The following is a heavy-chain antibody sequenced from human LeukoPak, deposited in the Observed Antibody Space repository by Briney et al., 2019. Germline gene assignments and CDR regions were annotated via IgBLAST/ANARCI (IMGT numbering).Heavy chain of an antibody. D-gene: IGHD3-10*01. CDR1: GGTFSSYA. V-gene: IGHV1-69*13. CDR3: ARVWMVRGVIRGYYMDV. CDR2: IIPIFGTA. J-gene: IGHJ6*03. Sequence: ASVKVSCKASGGTFSSYAISWVRQVPGQGLEWMGGIIPIFGTANYAQKFQGRVTITADESTSTAYMELSSLRSEDTAVYYCARVWMVRGVIRGYYMDVWGKGTTVTISS.